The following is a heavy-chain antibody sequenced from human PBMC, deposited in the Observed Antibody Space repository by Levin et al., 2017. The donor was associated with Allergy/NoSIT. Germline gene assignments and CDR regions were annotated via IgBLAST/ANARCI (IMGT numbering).Heavy chain of an antibody. CDR2: IYFGGST. D-gene: IGHD1-26*01. CDR1: GASITSGRDY. Sequence: PSETLSLTCTVSGASITSGRDYWNWIRLRPGKGLEWIGYIYFGGSTTYNPFLKSRVTISLDTYKSQFSLELRSLTAADTGSYYCARGRSGSFFHWFDPWGQGTLVTVSS. J-gene: IGHJ5*02. V-gene: IGHV4-31*03. CDR3: ARGRSGSFFHWFDP.